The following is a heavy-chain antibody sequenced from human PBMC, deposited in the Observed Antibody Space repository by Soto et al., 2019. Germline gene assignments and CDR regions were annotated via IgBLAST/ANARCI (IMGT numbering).Heavy chain of an antibody. CDR3: ARGLGDLLRRVRPGTYLCEP. J-gene: IGHJ1*01. CDR2: INHSGST. CDR1: GGSFSGYY. V-gene: IGHV4-34*01. Sequence: SEKLPLTCCVYGGSFSGYYWSGIRQPPGKGLEWIGEINHSGSTNYNPSLKSRVTISVDTSKNQFSLKLSSVTAADTAVYYCARGLGDLLRRVRPGTYLCEPCGQGNLVTV. D-gene: IGHD1-26*01.